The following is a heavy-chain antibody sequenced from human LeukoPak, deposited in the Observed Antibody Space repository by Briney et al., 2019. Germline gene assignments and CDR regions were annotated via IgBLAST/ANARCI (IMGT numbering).Heavy chain of an antibody. Sequence: KPSETLSLTCTVSGGSISSYYWSWIRQPAGKGLEWIGRIYTSGSTNYNPSLKSRVTMSVDTSKNQFSLKLSSVTAADTAVYYCAGDGGSSWIFYFDYWGQGTLVTVSS. D-gene: IGHD6-13*01. CDR1: GGSISSYY. CDR2: IYTSGST. V-gene: IGHV4-4*07. CDR3: AGDGGSSWIFYFDY. J-gene: IGHJ4*02.